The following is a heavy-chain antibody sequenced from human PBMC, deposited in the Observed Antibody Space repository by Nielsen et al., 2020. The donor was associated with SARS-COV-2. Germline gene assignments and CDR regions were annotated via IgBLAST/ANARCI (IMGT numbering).Heavy chain of an antibody. CDR3: AKVDGGFDY. CDR2: ISWNSGSI. Sequence: SLKISCAASGFTFDDYAMHWVRQAPGKGLEWVSGISWNSGSIGYADSVKGRFTISRDNAKNSLYLQMNSLRAEDTALYYCAKVDGGFDYWGQGTLVTVSS. J-gene: IGHJ4*02. V-gene: IGHV3-9*01. CDR1: GFTFDDYA.